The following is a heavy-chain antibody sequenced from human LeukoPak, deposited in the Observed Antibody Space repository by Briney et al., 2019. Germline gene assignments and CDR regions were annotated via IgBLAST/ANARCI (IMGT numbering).Heavy chain of an antibody. CDR2: ISRDSANR. V-gene: IGHV3-9*01. CDR3: ARDKDDSSGYYLDY. J-gene: IGHJ4*02. D-gene: IGHD3-22*01. CDR1: AFKFDDYA. Sequence: PGGSLRLSCVASAFKFDDYAMHWVRQAPGKGLEWVSAISRDSANRGYADSVRGRFTISRDNAKNTLYLQMNSLRAEDTAVFYCARDKDDSSGYYLDYWGQGTLVTVSS.